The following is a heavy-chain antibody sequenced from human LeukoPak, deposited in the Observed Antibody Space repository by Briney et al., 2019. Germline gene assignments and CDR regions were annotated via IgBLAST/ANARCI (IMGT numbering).Heavy chain of an antibody. V-gene: IGHV1-2*02. D-gene: IGHD6-19*01. CDR3: ARVSPLIAVAGDFDY. CDR1: GYTFTGYY. Sequence: ASVKVSCKASGYTFTGYYMHWVRQAPGQGLEWMGWINPNSGGTNYAQKFQGRVTMTRDTSISTAYMELSRLRSDDTAVYYCARVSPLIAVAGDFDYWGQGTLVTVYS. J-gene: IGHJ4*02. CDR2: INPNSGGT.